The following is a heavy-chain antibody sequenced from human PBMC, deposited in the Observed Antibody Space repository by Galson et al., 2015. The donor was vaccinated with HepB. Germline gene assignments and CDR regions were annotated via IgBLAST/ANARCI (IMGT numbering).Heavy chain of an antibody. Sequence: SLRLSCAASGFTFSSYGMHWVRQAPGKGLEWVAVISYDGSNKYYADSVKGRFTISRDNSKNTLYLQMNSLRAVDTAVYYCAEDRMGIWDAFDIWGQGTMVTVSS. CDR2: ISYDGSNK. CDR3: AEDRMGIWDAFDI. J-gene: IGHJ3*02. V-gene: IGHV3-30*18. D-gene: IGHD7-27*01. CDR1: GFTFSSYG.